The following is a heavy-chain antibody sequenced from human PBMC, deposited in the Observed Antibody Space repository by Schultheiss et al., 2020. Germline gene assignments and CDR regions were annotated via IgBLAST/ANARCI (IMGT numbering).Heavy chain of an antibody. CDR2: IDWDDDK. J-gene: IGHJ6*02. CDR3: ARISSNRPYYYGMDV. CDR1: GFSLSTSGMR. Sequence: SGPTLVKPTQTLTLTCTFSGFSLSTSGMRVSWIRQPPGKALEWLARIDWDDDKYYNTSLKTRLTISKDTSKNQVVLTMTNMDPVDTATYYCARISSNRPYYYGMDVWGQGTTVTVSS. V-gene: IGHV2-70*04. D-gene: IGHD2-2*01.